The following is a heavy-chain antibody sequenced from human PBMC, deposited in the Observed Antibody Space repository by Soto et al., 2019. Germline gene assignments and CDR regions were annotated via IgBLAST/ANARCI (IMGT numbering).Heavy chain of an antibody. CDR3: ARRTTGYYYGSGSPYYFDY. Sequence: QLQLQESGPGLVKPSETLSLTCTVSGGSISSSSYYWGWIRQPPGKGLEWIGSIYYSGSTYYNPSLKSRVTISVDTSKNQFSLKLSSVTAADTVVYYCARRTTGYYYGSGSPYYFDYWGQGTLVTVSS. CDR1: GGSISSSSYY. D-gene: IGHD3-10*01. J-gene: IGHJ4*02. CDR2: IYYSGST. V-gene: IGHV4-39*01.